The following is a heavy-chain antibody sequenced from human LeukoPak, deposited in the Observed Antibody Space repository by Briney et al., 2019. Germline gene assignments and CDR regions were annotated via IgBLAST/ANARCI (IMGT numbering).Heavy chain of an antibody. CDR3: ARHAKGITMVRGVKVNWFDP. CDR2: INHSGST. J-gene: IGHJ5*02. Sequence: SETLSLTCAVYGGSFSGYYWSWIRQPPGKGLEWIGEINHSGSTNYNPSLKSRVTISVDTSNNQFSLKLSSVTAADTAVYYCARHAKGITMVRGVKVNWFDPWGQGTLVTVSS. D-gene: IGHD3-10*01. V-gene: IGHV4-34*01. CDR1: GGSFSGYY.